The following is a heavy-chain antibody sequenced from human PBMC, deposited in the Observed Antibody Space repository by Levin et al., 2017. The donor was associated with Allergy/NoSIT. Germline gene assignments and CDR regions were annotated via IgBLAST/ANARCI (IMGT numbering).Heavy chain of an antibody. CDR1: GFSLSTSGVG. J-gene: IGHJ4*02. CDR2: IYWDDDK. Sequence: VSGPTLVKPTQTLTLTCTFSGFSLSTSGVGVGWIRQPPGKALEWLALIYWDDDKRYSPSLKSRLTITKDTSKNQVVLTMTNMDPVDTATYYCAHRPAVDTAMVGYYFDYWGQGTLVTVSS. CDR3: AHRPAVDTAMVGYYFDY. V-gene: IGHV2-5*02. D-gene: IGHD5-18*01.